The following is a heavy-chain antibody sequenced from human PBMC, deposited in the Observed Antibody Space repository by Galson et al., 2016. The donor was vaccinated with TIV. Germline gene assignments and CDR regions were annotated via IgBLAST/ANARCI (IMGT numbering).Heavy chain of an antibody. V-gene: IGHV1-24*01. CDR1: GNSLNELV. CDR2: FDPGVAKT. J-gene: IGHJ5*02. Sequence: SVKVSCKVSGNSLNELVIHWVRQAPGKGLEWMGGFDPGVAKTVYAQKLQDRVTMAADTSTNTAYMELGSLRFEDTAVYYFATVAWFPRLSLDTWGQGTIFTVSS. D-gene: IGHD2/OR15-2a*01. CDR3: ATVAWFPRLSLDT.